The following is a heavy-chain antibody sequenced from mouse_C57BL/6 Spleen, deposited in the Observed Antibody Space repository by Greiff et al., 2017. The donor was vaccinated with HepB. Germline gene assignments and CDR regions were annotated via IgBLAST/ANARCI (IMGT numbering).Heavy chain of an antibody. Sequence: LVESGPELVKPGASVKISCKASGYSFTDYNMNWVKQSNGKSLEWIGVINPNYGTTSYNQKFKGKATLTVDQASSTAYMQLNSLTSEDSAVYYCAREGNGLRRGFAYWGQGTLVTVSA. CDR2: INPNYGTT. D-gene: IGHD2-4*01. V-gene: IGHV1-39*01. CDR3: AREGNGLRRGFAY. J-gene: IGHJ3*01. CDR1: GYSFTDYN.